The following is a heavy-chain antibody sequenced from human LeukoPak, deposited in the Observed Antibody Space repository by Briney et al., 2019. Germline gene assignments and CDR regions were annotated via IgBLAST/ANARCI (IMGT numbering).Heavy chain of an antibody. V-gene: IGHV4-30-2*02. CDR3: ARNPSYDILTGYSDYYGMDV. CDR2: IYHSGST. Sequence: SETLSLTCAVSGGSISSDDYSWSWIRQPPGKALEWIGYIYHSGSTNYNPSLKSRVTISVDTSKNQFSLKLSSVTAADTAVYYCARNPSYDILTGYSDYYGMDVWGQGTTVTVSS. J-gene: IGHJ6*02. D-gene: IGHD3-9*01. CDR1: GGSISSDDYS.